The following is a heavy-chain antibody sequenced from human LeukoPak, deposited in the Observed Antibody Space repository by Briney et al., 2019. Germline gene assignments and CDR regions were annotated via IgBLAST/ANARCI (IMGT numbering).Heavy chain of an antibody. CDR1: GGSISSYY. V-gene: IGHV4-59*08. D-gene: IGHD3-22*01. J-gene: IGHJ4*02. CDR2: IYYRGST. Sequence: PSETLSLTCTASGGSISSYYWSWIRQPPGKGLEWLGYIYYRGSTNYNPSLKSPVTISADTSKNQFPLKLSSVTAADTAVYYCARIQDHYDSSGYHQYYFDYWGQGTLVTVSS. CDR3: ARIQDHYDSSGYHQYYFDY.